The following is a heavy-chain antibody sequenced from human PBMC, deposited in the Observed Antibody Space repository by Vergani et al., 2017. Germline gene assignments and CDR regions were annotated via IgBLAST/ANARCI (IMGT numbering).Heavy chain of an antibody. CDR2: ISSGGGDI. CDR3: TTAWGLYYLHGEYFQY. Sequence: EVQLLESGGGLVQPGGSRRLSCAGAGFTFDTYTMAYVRQAPGKGLEWVATISSGGGDIFYSDSVKGPFTISRVNSKNTLFLQMNSLKDEDTAVYYCTTAWGLYYLHGEYFQYWGRGTLVAVSS. CDR1: GFTFDTYT. D-gene: IGHD3-10*01. V-gene: IGHV3-23*01. J-gene: IGHJ1*01.